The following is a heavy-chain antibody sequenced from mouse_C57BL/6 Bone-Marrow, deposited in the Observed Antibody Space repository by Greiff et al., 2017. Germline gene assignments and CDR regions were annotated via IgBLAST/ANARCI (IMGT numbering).Heavy chain of an antibody. CDR2: IDPSDSYT. Sequence: QVQLQQPGAELVMPGASVKLSCKASGYTFTSSWMHWVKQRPGQGLEWIGEIDPSDSYTNYNQKFKGKSTLTVDKSSSTAYMQLSSLTSEDSAVYYCARPDYGSSGFDYWGQGTTLTVSS. CDR3: ARPDYGSSGFDY. D-gene: IGHD1-1*01. CDR1: GYTFTSSW. J-gene: IGHJ2*01. V-gene: IGHV1-69*01.